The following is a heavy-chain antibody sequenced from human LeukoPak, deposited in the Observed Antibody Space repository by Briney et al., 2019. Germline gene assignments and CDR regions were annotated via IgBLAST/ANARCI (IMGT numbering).Heavy chain of an antibody. CDR1: GFSFRNSW. D-gene: IGHD1-26*01. V-gene: IGHV3-7*01. J-gene: IGHJ5*02. CDR3: ARLNWDDGEVSGFDQ. Sequence: GGSLRLSCATSGFSFRNSWMSWVRQAPGKGLEWVANIKQDATEIYYADSVKGRLTISRDNARKSLFLQMNILRVEDTALYYCARLNWDDGEVSGFDQWGQGILVTVSS. CDR2: IKQDATEI.